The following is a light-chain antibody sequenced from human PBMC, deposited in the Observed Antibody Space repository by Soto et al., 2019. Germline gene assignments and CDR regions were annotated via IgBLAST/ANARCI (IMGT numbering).Light chain of an antibody. J-gene: IGKJ5*01. CDR1: QSISSL. V-gene: IGKV1-5*03. CDR3: QQYRTYHLT. Sequence: DIQMTQSPSTLSASVGDRVTSTCRASQSISSLLAWYQQKPGRAPTLLIYKASTLESGIPPRFSANNSGTEITLTIGRLRPDDFASYYCQQYRTYHLTFGQATRLDIK. CDR2: KAS.